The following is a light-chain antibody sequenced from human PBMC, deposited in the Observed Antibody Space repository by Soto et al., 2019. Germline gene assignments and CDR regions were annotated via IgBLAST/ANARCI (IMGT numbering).Light chain of an antibody. CDR2: GNS. Sequence: QAVVTQPPSVSGAPGQRVTISCTGSSSNIGAGYDVHWYQQVPGTAPKLLIYGNSNRPSGVPDRFSGSKSGTSASLAITGLQAEDEADYYCQSYDSSLSGHVVFGGGTQLTVL. V-gene: IGLV1-40*01. CDR1: SSNIGAGYD. J-gene: IGLJ7*01. CDR3: QSYDSSLSGHVV.